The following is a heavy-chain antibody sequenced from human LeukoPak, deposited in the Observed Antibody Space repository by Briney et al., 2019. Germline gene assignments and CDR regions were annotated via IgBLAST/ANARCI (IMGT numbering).Heavy chain of an antibody. D-gene: IGHD2-2*01. CDR2: INHNSGGT. Sequence: ASVKVSCKASGYTFTSYYMHWVRQAPGQGLEWMGWINHNSGGTNYAQKFQGRVTMTRDTSISTAYMELSRLRSDDTAVYYCARVLGYCSSTSCFRGDYYYYYYMDVWGKGTTVTVSS. CDR3: ARVLGYCSSTSCFRGDYYYYYYMDV. J-gene: IGHJ6*03. CDR1: GYTFTSYY. V-gene: IGHV1-2*02.